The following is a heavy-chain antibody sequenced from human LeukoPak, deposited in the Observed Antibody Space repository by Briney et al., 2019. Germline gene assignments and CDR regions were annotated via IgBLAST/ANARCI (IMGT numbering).Heavy chain of an antibody. CDR3: ARRGDGSGIYYFDY. D-gene: IGHD3-10*01. Sequence: GESLKISCKGSGYSFTNYWIGWVRQMPGKGVEGMGIIYPDDSDTRYSPSFQGQVTISAYKYISTAYLQWSSVKDTDTAMYYCARRGDGSGIYYFDYWGQGRRVTVSA. J-gene: IGHJ4*02. V-gene: IGHV5-51*01. CDR2: IYPDDSDT. CDR1: GYSFTNYW.